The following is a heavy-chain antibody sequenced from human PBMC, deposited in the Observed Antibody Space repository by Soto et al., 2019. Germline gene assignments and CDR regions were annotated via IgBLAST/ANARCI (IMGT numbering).Heavy chain of an antibody. D-gene: IGHD3-22*01. CDR3: ARGGSDYEGSGYYQGHV. J-gene: IGHJ6*02. CDR2: IVPIFGA. Sequence: QVQLVQSGAEVKKPGSSVKVSCKSSGGTFSNYGFSWVRQAPGQGLECMGVIVPIFGAEHPQKFQGRVTITADESXKPXFMELRGLRSEDTAVYYCARGGSDYEGSGYYQGHVWGQGTTVTVSS. V-gene: IGHV1-69*12. CDR1: GGTFSNYG.